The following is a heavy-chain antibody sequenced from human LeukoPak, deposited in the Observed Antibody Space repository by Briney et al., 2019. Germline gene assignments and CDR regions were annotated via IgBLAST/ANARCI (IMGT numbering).Heavy chain of an antibody. CDR3: ARTDLAGDILIFDP. V-gene: IGHV3-21*04. Sequence: GGSLRLSCAASGFTFSSYSMNWVRQAPGKGLEWVSSISSSSSYIYYADSVKGRFTISRDNAKNSLYLQMNSLRAEDTAVYYCARTDLAGDILIFDPWGQGTLVTVSS. J-gene: IGHJ5*02. CDR2: ISSSSSYI. CDR1: GFTFSSYS. D-gene: IGHD2/OR15-2a*01.